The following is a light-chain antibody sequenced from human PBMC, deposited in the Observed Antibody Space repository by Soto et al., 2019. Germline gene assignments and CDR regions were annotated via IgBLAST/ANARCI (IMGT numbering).Light chain of an antibody. Sequence: DIQMTQSPSSLSASVGDRITITCRASQDIINRLVWFQQKPGKAPKSLIYAASNLQSGVPSKFRGSGSGTDFTLTISSLQTEDFATYYGQQYKDYPLTFGGGTRVEIK. CDR3: QQYKDYPLT. J-gene: IGKJ4*01. CDR2: AAS. CDR1: QDIINR. V-gene: IGKV1-16*02.